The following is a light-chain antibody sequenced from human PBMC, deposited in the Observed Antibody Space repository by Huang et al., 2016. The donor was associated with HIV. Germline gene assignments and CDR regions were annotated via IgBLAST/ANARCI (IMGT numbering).Light chain of an antibody. Sequence: IQLTQSPSSLSASVGDRVTITCRASQGIRTYLAWYQQRPGKAPTLLIHASSTLLSGGSDRFSGTGSGTDFTLTISNLQVEDFATYYCQQLKSYPYTFGQGTTLGLK. CDR1: QGIRTY. CDR2: ASS. V-gene: IGKV1-9*01. J-gene: IGKJ2*01. CDR3: QQLKSYPYT.